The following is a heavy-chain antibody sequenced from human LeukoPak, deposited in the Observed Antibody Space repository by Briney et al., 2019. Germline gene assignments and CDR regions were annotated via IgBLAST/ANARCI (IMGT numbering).Heavy chain of an antibody. CDR1: GFPFRCYA. D-gene: IGHD6-19*01. V-gene: IGHV3-23*01. CDR3: AKDQYSSGLYYFEY. CDR2: ISYSCGST. Sequence: GGSLRLPCGACGFPFRCYAMTWVRQAPGKGLGWVWGISYSCGSTHYSVSVEGRFTISRAVPKNTLYVHENSLRAEHTRIYFCAKDQYSSGLYYFEYWGQGTMVSVCS. J-gene: IGHJ4*02.